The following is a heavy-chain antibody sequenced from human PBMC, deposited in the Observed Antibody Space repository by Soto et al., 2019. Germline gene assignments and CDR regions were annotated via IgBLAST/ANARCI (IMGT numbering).Heavy chain of an antibody. CDR1: GGTFSSFA. D-gene: IGHD1-1*01. CDR3: GGPGWNALY. V-gene: IGHV1-69*01. Sequence: QVQLVQSGAEVKKPGSSVKVSCKASGGTFSSFAISWVRQAPGQGLEWMGGIIPVFATTDYAQKFQGRVTITADESTTTAYMELNNLRSDDTAVYYCGGPGWNALYWGQGTLVTVSS. J-gene: IGHJ4*02. CDR2: IIPVFATT.